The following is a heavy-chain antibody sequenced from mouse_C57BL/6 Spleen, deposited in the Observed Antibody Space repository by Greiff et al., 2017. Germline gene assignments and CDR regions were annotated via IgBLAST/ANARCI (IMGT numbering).Heavy chain of an antibody. CDR2: IRNKANNHAT. Sequence: DVKLQESGGGLVQPGGSMKLSCAASGFTFSDAWMDWVRQSPEQGLEWVAEIRNKANNHATYYAESVKGRFTISRDDSKSSVYRQMNSVRAEDTGIYYCRSNYDAYWGQGTLVTVSA. D-gene: IGHD2-5*01. V-gene: IGHV6-6*01. J-gene: IGHJ3*01. CDR3: RSNYDAY. CDR1: GFTFSDAW.